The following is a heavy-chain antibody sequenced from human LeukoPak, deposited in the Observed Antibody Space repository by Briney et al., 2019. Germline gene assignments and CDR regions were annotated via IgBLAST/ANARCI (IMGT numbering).Heavy chain of an antibody. CDR2: INPNSGDT. CDR3: ARAGTSNNILNDY. CDR1: GYTFSDYY. J-gene: IGHJ4*02. V-gene: IGHV1-2*02. D-gene: IGHD3-9*01. Sequence: ASVKVSCKTSGYTFSDYYIHWIRQAPGQGLEWVGWINPNSGDTDYAQKFQGRVTVTRDTSISTAYMELGRLRSDDTAVYYCARAGTSNNILNDYWGQGTLVTVSS.